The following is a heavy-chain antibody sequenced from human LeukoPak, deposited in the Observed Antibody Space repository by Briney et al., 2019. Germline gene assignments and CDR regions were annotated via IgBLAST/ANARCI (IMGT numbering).Heavy chain of an antibody. Sequence: GASVKVSCKASGYTFTGYYMHWVRQAPGQGLEWMGWINPNSGGTNYAQKFQGRVTMTRDTSISTACMELSRLRSDDTAVYYCARGGKKTTVTSWFDPWGQGTLVTVSS. D-gene: IGHD4-17*01. CDR1: GYTFTGYY. J-gene: IGHJ5*02. V-gene: IGHV1-2*02. CDR3: ARGGKKTTVTSWFDP. CDR2: INPNSGGT.